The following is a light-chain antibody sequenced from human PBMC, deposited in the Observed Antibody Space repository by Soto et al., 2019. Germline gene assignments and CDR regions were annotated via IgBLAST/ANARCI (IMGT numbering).Light chain of an antibody. CDR1: SGDIGTYNL. Sequence: QSALTQPASVSGSPGQSITISCTGTSGDIGTYNLVSWYQQHPGRAPKLIIFEAKKRPSGVSNRFSGSKSGNTASLTISGLQAEDEADYYCSSYTSSSLYVFGTGTKLTVL. J-gene: IGLJ1*01. CDR3: SSYTSSSLYV. V-gene: IGLV2-14*02. CDR2: EAK.